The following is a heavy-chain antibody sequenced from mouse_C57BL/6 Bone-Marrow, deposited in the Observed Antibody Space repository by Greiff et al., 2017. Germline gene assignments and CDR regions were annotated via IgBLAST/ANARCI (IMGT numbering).Heavy chain of an antibody. CDR1: GYTFTSYW. J-gene: IGHJ1*03. D-gene: IGHD1-1*01. CDR2: IDPSDSYT. CDR3: AREGGLFLGGYFDV. V-gene: IGHV1-69*01. Sequence: QVQLQQPGAELVMPGASVKLSCKASGYTFTSYWMHWVKQRPGQGLEWIGEIDPSDSYTNYNQKFKGKSTLTVDKSSSTAYMQLSSLTSEDSAVYYFAREGGLFLGGYFDVWGTGTTGTVSS.